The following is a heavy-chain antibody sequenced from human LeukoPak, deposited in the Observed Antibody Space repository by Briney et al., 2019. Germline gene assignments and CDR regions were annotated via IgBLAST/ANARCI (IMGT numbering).Heavy chain of an antibody. J-gene: IGHJ3*02. CDR1: GDSVNSDGYY. V-gene: IGHV4-31*03. CDR2: ISYSGST. Sequence: SQTLSLTCHVSGDSVNSDGYYWTWIRQHPGKGLEWIGFISYSGSTSFNPSLKSRVSISVDTSKNQFSLRLTSVTAADTAVYYCARDVVLTASPDAFDIWGQGTMVSVSS. D-gene: IGHD2-21*02. CDR3: ARDVVLTASPDAFDI.